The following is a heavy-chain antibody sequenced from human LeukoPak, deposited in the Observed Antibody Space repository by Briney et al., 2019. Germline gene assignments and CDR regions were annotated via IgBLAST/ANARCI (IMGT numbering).Heavy chain of an antibody. J-gene: IGHJ4*02. D-gene: IGHD3-10*01. Sequence: GGSLRLSCAASGFTFSSYGMHWVRQAPGKGLEWVAVISYDGSNKYYADSVKGRFTISRDNSKNTLYLQMNSLRAEDTAVYYCAKDGLLWFGEFLYYFDYWGQGTLATVSS. CDR1: GFTFSSYG. CDR2: ISYDGSNK. CDR3: AKDGLLWFGEFLYYFDY. V-gene: IGHV3-30*18.